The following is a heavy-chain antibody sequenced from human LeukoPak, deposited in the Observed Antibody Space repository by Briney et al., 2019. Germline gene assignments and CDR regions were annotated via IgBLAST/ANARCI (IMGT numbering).Heavy chain of an antibody. CDR2: INAGNGNT. V-gene: IGHV1-3*01. Sequence: ASVKVSCKASGYTFTSYATHWVRQAPGQRLEWMGWINAGNGNTKYSQKFQGRVTITRDTSASTAYMELSSLRSEDRAVYYCAREAGYSSTFDYWGQGTLVTVSS. CDR3: AREAGYSSTFDY. D-gene: IGHD6-19*01. CDR1: GYTFTSYA. J-gene: IGHJ4*02.